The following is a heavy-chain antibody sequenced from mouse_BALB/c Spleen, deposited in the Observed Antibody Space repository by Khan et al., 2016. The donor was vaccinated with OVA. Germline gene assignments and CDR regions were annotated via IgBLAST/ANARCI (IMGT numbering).Heavy chain of an antibody. CDR3: ARDAGRY. V-gene: IGHV1-18*01. CDR1: GYTFPEYT. CDR2: INPKNGGT. J-gene: IGHJ4*01. Sequence: EAQLQQSGPELVKPGASVKISCKTSGYTFPEYTVHWVKQSLGKSLDWIGVINPKNGGTAYNQKFKGKATLAVDKSSSTAYMEFRNLTSKDSAVYYCARDAGRYWGQGTSVTVAS. D-gene: IGHD3-3*01.